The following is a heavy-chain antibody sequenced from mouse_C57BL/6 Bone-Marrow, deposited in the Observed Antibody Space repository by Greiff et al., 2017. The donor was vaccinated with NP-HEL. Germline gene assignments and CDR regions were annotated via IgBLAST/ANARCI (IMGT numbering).Heavy chain of an antibody. CDR1: GFTFSSYA. Sequence: DVQLVESGGGLVKPGGSLKLSCAASGFTFSSYAMSWVRQTPEKRLEWVATISDGGSYTYYPDNVKGRFTISRDNSKNNLYLQMSYLKSEDTAMYYCARGNYGYWFAYWGQGTLVTVSA. CDR2: ISDGGSYT. CDR3: ARGNYGYWFAY. J-gene: IGHJ3*01. D-gene: IGHD2-2*01. V-gene: IGHV5-4*01.